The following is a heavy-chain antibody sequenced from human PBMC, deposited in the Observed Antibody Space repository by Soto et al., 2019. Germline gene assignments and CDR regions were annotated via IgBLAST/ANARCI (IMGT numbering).Heavy chain of an antibody. CDR3: AKAVAGRPAAYGIDV. CDR2: ISDDGNNE. CDR1: GFTFSNYG. V-gene: IGHV3-30*18. Sequence: QVQLVESGGGVVQPGRSLRLSCAASGFTFSNYGMHWVRQAPGKGLEWVTVISDDGNNEYYADSVKGRFTISRDNSKNTLYLQRSSLRTEDTAVYYGAKAVAGRPAAYGIDVWGQGTTVSVSS. J-gene: IGHJ6*02. D-gene: IGHD3-10*01.